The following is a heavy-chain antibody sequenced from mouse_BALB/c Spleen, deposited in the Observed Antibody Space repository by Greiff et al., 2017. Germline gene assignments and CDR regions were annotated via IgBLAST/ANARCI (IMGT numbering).Heavy chain of an antibody. CDR2: ISSGGSYT. J-gene: IGHJ2*01. Sequence: EVKVVESGGDLVKPGGSLKLSCAASGFTFSSYVMSWVRQTPDKRLEWVATISSGGSYTYYPDSVKGRFTISRDNAKNTLYLQMSSLKSEDTAMYYCARRTGTGDYFDYWGQGTTLTVSS. CDR1: GFTFSSYV. D-gene: IGHD4-1*01. CDR3: ARRTGTGDYFDY. V-gene: IGHV5-6*02.